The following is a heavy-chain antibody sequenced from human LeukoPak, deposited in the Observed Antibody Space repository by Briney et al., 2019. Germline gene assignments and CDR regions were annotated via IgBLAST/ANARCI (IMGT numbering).Heavy chain of an antibody. V-gene: IGHV1-46*01. D-gene: IGHD5-18*01. CDR1: GYTFTSYY. CDR3: ARDFDTAMVSDYYGMDV. Sequence: ASVKVSCKASGYTFTSYYMHWVRQAPGQGLEWMGIINPSGGSTSYAQKFQGRVTMTRDTSTSTVYMELSSLRSEDTAVYYCARDFDTAMVSDYYGMDVWGQGTTVTVSS. CDR2: INPSGGST. J-gene: IGHJ6*02.